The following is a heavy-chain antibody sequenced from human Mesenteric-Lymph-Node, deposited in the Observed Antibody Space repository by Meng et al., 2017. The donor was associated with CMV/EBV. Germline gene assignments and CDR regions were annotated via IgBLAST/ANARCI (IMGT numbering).Heavy chain of an antibody. Sequence: GGKYSNYAIGWGRQAPGQGLEWMGGIIPIFGTASYAQKFQGRVTITTDESTSTAYMELSSLRSEDTAVYYCARTNYDFWSGYWFDPWGQGTLVTVSS. CDR3: ARTNYDFWSGYWFDP. V-gene: IGHV1-69*05. CDR1: GGKYSNYA. CDR2: IIPIFGTA. D-gene: IGHD3-3*01. J-gene: IGHJ5*02.